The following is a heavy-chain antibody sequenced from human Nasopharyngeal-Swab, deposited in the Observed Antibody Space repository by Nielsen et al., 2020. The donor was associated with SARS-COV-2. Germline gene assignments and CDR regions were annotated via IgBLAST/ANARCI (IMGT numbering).Heavy chain of an antibody. CDR3: ARDRALRFLEWLNGVRAFDI. D-gene: IGHD3-3*01. CDR1: GGSISSSNW. J-gene: IGHJ3*02. Sequence: SETLSLTCAVSGGSISSSNWWSWVRQPPGKGLEWIGEIYHSGSTNYNPSLKSRVTISVAKSKNQFSLKLSSVTAADTAVYYCARDRALRFLEWLNGVRAFDIWGQGTMVTVSS. V-gene: IGHV4-4*02. CDR2: IYHSGST.